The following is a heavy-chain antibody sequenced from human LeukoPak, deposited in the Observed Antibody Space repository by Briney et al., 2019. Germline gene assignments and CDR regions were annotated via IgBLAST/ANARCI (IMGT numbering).Heavy chain of an antibody. CDR1: GFTFSSYA. CDR2: ISGSGGST. V-gene: IGHV3-23*01. J-gene: IGHJ4*02. Sequence: GGSLRLSCAASGFTFSSYAMSWVRQAPGKGLEWVSAISGSGGSTYYADSVKGRFTISRDNSKNTLYLPMNSLRAEDTAVYYCAKDSGYCTNGVCYSFDYWGQGTLVTVSS. CDR3: AKDSGYCTNGVCYSFDY. D-gene: IGHD2-8*01.